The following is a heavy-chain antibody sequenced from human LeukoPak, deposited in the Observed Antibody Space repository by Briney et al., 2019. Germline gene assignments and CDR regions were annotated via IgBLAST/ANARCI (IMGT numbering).Heavy chain of an antibody. CDR1: GYTFTSYG. J-gene: IGHJ6*03. Sequence: GASVKVSCKASGYTFTSYGISWVRQAPGQGLEWMGWISAYNGNTNYAQKLQGRVTMTTDTSTSTAYMELRSLRSEDTAVYYCARGRCSSTSCYKGYYYYYMDVWGKGTTVTVSS. D-gene: IGHD2-2*02. CDR2: ISAYNGNT. CDR3: ARGRCSSTSCYKGYYYYYMDV. V-gene: IGHV1-18*01.